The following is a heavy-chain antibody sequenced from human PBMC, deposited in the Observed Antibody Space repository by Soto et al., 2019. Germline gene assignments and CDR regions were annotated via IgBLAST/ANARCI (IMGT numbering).Heavy chain of an antibody. D-gene: IGHD4-17*01. CDR2: IYYSENT. V-gene: IGHV4-39*01. J-gene: IGHJ4*02. CDR1: GGTIISSSNH. CDR3: ATHPPYGPLDH. Sequence: SETLSLTCTVSGGTIISSSNHWGWIRQPPGKGLEWIGNIYYSENTYYNPSLKSRVTISVDTSKNQFSLRLTSVTAADTAVYYCATHPPYGPLDHWGQGTLVTVSS.